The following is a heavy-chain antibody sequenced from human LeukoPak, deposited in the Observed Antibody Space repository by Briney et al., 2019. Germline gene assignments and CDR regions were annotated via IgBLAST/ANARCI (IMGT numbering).Heavy chain of an antibody. D-gene: IGHD2-15*01. Sequence: GGSLRLSCAASGFTFSSYAMHWARQAPGKGLEWVAVISYDGSNKYYADSVKGRFTISRDNSKNTLYLQMNSLKAEDTAVYYCARGGVYCSVGSCPTNWFDPWGQGTLVTVSS. CDR2: ISYDGSNK. CDR1: GFTFSSYA. V-gene: IGHV3-30-3*01. CDR3: ARGGVYCSVGSCPTNWFDP. J-gene: IGHJ5*02.